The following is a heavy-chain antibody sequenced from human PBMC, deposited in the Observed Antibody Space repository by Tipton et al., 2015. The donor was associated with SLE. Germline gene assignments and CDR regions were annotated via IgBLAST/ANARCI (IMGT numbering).Heavy chain of an antibody. CDR2: ISRSGST. CDR1: NYSISSLYY. Sequence: TLSLTCTVSNYSISSLYYWGWIRQPPGKGLEWIGTISRSGSTYYNPSLKSRLTILVDTSKNQFSLKLNSVTAADTAVYYCARVGGDRREGFDIWGQGTLVTVSS. CDR3: ARVGGDRREGFDI. V-gene: IGHV4-38-2*02. J-gene: IGHJ4*02. D-gene: IGHD3-10*01.